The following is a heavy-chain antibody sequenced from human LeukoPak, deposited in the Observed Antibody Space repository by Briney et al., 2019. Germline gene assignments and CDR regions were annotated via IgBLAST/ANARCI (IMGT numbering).Heavy chain of an antibody. Sequence: SETLSLTCTVPGGSITTYYRSWIRQPPGKGLEWIGYIHSSGSTNYNPSLKSRVTISVDTSKDQFSLKLSSVTAADTAVYYCARVGSGYSYGYIDYWGQGTLVTVSS. CDR3: ARVGSGYSYGYIDY. D-gene: IGHD5-18*01. J-gene: IGHJ4*02. CDR2: IHSSGST. V-gene: IGHV4-59*01. CDR1: GGSITTYY.